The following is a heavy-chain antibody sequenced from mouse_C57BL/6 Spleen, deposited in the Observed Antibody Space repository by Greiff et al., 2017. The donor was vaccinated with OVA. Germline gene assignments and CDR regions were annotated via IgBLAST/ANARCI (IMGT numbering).Heavy chain of an antibody. CDR3: AREGEEIDDHDGGFAY. D-gene: IGHD2-12*01. J-gene: IGHJ3*01. CDR2: IYPGSGNT. CDR1: GYTFTDYY. V-gene: IGHV1-84*01. Sequence: QVHVKQSGPELVKPGASVKISCKASGYTFTDYYINWVKQRPGQGLEWIGWIYPGSGNTKYNEKFKGKATLTVDTSSSTAYMQLSSLTSEDSAVYFCAREGEEIDDHDGGFAYWGQGTLVTVSA.